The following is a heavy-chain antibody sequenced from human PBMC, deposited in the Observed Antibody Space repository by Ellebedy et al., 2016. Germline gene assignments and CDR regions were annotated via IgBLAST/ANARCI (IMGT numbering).Heavy chain of an antibody. CDR3: AKSGGDILTGYYGLDY. V-gene: IGHV3-30-3*02. Sequence: GESLKISCAASGFTFSSYAMHWVRQAPGKGLEWVAVISYDGSNKYYADSVKGRFTISRDNSKNTLYLQMNSLRAEDTAVYYCAKSGGDILTGYYGLDYWGQGTLVTVSS. CDR1: GFTFSSYA. J-gene: IGHJ4*02. CDR2: ISYDGSNK. D-gene: IGHD3-9*01.